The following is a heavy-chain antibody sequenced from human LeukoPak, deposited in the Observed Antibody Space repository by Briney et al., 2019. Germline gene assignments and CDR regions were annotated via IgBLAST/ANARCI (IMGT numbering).Heavy chain of an antibody. CDR2: IYYSGST. CDR1: GDSISSSGYY. CDR3: ARGGYDFWSGYYSHYYYGMDV. Sequence: SETLSLTCTVSGDSISSSGYYWGWIRQPPGKGLEWIGYIYYSGSTNYNPSLKSRVTISVDTSKNQFSLKLSSVTAADTAVYYCARGGYDFWSGYYSHYYYGMDVWGQGTTVTVSS. D-gene: IGHD3-3*01. J-gene: IGHJ6*02. V-gene: IGHV4-61*08.